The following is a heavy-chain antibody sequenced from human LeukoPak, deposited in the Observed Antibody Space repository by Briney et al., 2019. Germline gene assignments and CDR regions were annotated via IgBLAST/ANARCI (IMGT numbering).Heavy chain of an antibody. Sequence: GGSLRLPCAASGFTFSSYAMSWVRQAPGKGLEWVSAISGSGGSTYYADSVKGRFTISRDNAKNSLYLQMNSLRAEDTAVYYCARRLMSYDAFDIWGQGTMVTVSS. D-gene: IGHD2-8*01. CDR2: ISGSGGST. CDR1: GFTFSSYA. CDR3: ARRLMSYDAFDI. V-gene: IGHV3-23*01. J-gene: IGHJ3*02.